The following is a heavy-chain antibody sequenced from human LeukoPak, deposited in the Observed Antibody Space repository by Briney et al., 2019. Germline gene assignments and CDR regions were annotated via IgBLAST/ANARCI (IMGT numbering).Heavy chain of an antibody. Sequence: GASVKVSCKASGYTFTSYYMHWVRQAPGQGLEWMGIINPSGGSTSYAQKFQGRVTMTRDTSISTAYMELSRLRSDDTAVYYCARDKGSSWYSDYWGQGTLVTVSS. J-gene: IGHJ4*02. CDR2: INPSGGST. CDR1: GYTFTSYY. D-gene: IGHD6-13*01. CDR3: ARDKGSSWYSDY. V-gene: IGHV1-46*01.